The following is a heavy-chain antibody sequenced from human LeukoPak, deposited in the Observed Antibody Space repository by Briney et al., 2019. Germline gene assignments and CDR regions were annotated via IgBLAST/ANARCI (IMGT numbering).Heavy chain of an antibody. D-gene: IGHD2-21*02. J-gene: IGHJ4*02. V-gene: IGHV5-51*01. CDR1: GYSFTNNW. CDR2: IYPGDSDT. Sequence: GESLKISCKGSGYSFTNNWIGWVRQMPGKGLEWMGIIYPGDSDTRYSPSFQGQVTISADKSISTAYLQWSSLKASDTAMYYCARRTGSHEYCGGDCYGYWGQGTLVTVSS. CDR3: ARRTGSHEYCGGDCYGY.